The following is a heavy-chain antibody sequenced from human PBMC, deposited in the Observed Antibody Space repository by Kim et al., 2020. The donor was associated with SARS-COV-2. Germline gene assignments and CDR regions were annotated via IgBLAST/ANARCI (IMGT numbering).Heavy chain of an antibody. Sequence: GGSLRLSCAASGFTFSSYAMSWVRQAPGKGLEWVSAISGSGGSTYYADSVKGRFTISRDNSKNTLYLQMNSLRAEDTAVYYCAKTTPSMVRGVIRAMVDYWGQGTLVTVSS. J-gene: IGHJ4*02. CDR1: GFTFSSYA. CDR3: AKTTPSMVRGVIRAMVDY. D-gene: IGHD3-10*01. CDR2: ISGSGGST. V-gene: IGHV3-23*01.